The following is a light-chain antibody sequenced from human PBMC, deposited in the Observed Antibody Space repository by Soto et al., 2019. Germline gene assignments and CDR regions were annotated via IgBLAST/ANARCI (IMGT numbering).Light chain of an antibody. V-gene: IGKV3-20*01. Sequence: EIVVTQSPATLSLSPGERATLSCRASQSVSSYLAWYQQKPGQAPRLLIYGASSRATGIPDRFSGSGSGTDFTLTISRLEPEDFTVYYCQQYGSPPIPFGQGTRLAI. CDR1: QSVSSY. CDR2: GAS. CDR3: QQYGSPPIP. J-gene: IGKJ5*01.